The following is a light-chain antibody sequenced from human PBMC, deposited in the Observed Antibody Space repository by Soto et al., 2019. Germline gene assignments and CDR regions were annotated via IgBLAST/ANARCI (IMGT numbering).Light chain of an antibody. CDR1: GSNIGAGYD. Sequence: QAVVTQPPSVSGAPGQRVTISCTGSGSNIGAGYDVHWYQHRPGTAPKLLVFGDSHRPSGVPDRFSGSKSGTSASLAITGLQAEDEGDYYCQSYDSSLSGVLFGGGTKLTVL. CDR3: QSYDSSLSGVL. V-gene: IGLV1-40*01. CDR2: GDS. J-gene: IGLJ2*01.